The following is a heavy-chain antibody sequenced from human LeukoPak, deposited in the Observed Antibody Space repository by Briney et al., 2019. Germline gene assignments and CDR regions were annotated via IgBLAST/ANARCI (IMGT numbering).Heavy chain of an antibody. CDR1: GFTFSSYG. CDR3: ARERAGMAARGSLDY. CDR2: IRYDGGNK. D-gene: IGHD6-6*01. V-gene: IGHV3-30*02. Sequence: GGSLRLSCAASGFTFSSYGMHWVRQAPGKGLEWVAFIRYDGGNKYYADSVKGRFTISRDNAKNSLYLQMNSLRAEDTAVYYCARERAGMAARGSLDYWGQGTLVTVSS. J-gene: IGHJ4*02.